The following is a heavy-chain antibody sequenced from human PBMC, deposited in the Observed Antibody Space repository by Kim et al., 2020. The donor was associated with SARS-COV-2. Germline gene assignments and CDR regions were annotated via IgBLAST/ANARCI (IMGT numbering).Heavy chain of an antibody. D-gene: IGHD4-17*01. J-gene: IGHJ4*02. V-gene: IGHV3-74*01. CDR2: SST. CDR3: ARTVNYFDY. Sequence: SSTSYADSVKGRFTISRDNAKNTLYLQMNSLRAEDTAVYYCARTVNYFDYWGQGTLVTVSS.